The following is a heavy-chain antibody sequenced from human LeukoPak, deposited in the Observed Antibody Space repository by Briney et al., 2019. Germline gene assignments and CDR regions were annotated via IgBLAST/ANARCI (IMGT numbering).Heavy chain of an antibody. D-gene: IGHD1-26*01. CDR2: IYTDGST. Sequence: GGSLRLSCSASGFTVSSNYMTWVRQAPGKGLEWVSLIYTDGSTYYADSVKGRFTISRDNSKNTLYLQMNSLRAGDTAVYYCAKRSRGELPCLDYWGQGSLVTVSS. V-gene: IGHV3-66*01. CDR1: GFTVSSNY. J-gene: IGHJ4*02. CDR3: AKRSRGELPCLDY.